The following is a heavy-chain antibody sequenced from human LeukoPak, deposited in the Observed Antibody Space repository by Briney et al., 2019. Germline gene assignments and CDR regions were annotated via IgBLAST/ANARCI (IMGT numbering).Heavy chain of an antibody. V-gene: IGHV1-69*13. J-gene: IGHJ4*02. CDR1: GGTFSSYA. D-gene: IGHD1-26*01. CDR2: IIPIFGTA. Sequence: GASVKVSCKASGGTFSSYAISWVRQAPGQGLEWMGGIIPIFGTANYAQKFQGRVTITADESTSTAYMELSSLRSEDTAVYYCARGNPFRMGSYPTPGDYWGQGTLVTVSS. CDR3: ARGNPFRMGSYPTPGDY.